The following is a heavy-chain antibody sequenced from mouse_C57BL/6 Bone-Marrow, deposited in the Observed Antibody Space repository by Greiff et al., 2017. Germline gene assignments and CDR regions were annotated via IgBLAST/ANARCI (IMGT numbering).Heavy chain of an antibody. CDR1: GYTFTSYW. CDR2: IYPGSGST. D-gene: IGHD1-1*01. J-gene: IGHJ2*01. V-gene: IGHV1-55*01. CDR3: ARGVYGRGYYFDG. Sequence: VQLQQPGAELVKPGASVKMSCKASGYTFTSYWITWVKQRPGQGLEWIGDIYPGSGSTNYNEQFKSKATLTVDTSSSTAYMQLSSLTSEDSAVYDGARGVYGRGYYFDGWGKGTTLTVSS.